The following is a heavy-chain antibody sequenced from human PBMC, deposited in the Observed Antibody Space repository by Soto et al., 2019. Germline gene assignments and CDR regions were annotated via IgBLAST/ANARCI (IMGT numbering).Heavy chain of an antibody. J-gene: IGHJ4*02. CDR3: ASPIVATNIGLDY. CDR2: IIPILGIA. V-gene: IGHV1-69*02. D-gene: IGHD5-12*01. Sequence: SVKVSCKASGGTFSSYTISWVRQAPGQGLEWMGRIIPILGIANYAQKFQGRVTITADKSTSTAYMELSSLRSEDTAVYYCASPIVATNIGLDYWGQGTLVTVSS. CDR1: GGTFSSYT.